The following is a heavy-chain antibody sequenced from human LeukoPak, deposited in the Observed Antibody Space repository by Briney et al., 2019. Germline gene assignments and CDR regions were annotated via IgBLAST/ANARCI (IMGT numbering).Heavy chain of an antibody. CDR2: ISSSSSHI. J-gene: IGHJ6*04. CDR1: GFTFSSYS. CDR3: ASNPRRSGDV. D-gene: IGHD6-19*01. Sequence: NPGGSLRLSCAASGFTFSSYSMNWVRQAPGKGLEWVSSISSSSSHIYYADSVKGRFTISRDNAKNSLYLQMNSLRAEDTAVYYCASNPRRSGDVWGKGTTVTVSS. V-gene: IGHV3-21*01.